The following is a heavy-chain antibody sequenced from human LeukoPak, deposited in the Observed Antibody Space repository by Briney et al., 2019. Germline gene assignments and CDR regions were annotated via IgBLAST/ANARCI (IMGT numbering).Heavy chain of an antibody. D-gene: IGHD3-10*01. CDR1: GYTFTSYA. CDR2: INTNTGNP. Sequence: ASVKVSCKASGYTFTSYAMNWVRQAPGQGLEWMGWINTNTGNPTYAQGFTGRFVFSLDTSVSTAFLQISSLKAEDTAVYYRATEILTIVRGKTRGYWGQGTLVTVSS. J-gene: IGHJ4*02. CDR3: ATEILTIVRGKTRGY. V-gene: IGHV7-4-1*02.